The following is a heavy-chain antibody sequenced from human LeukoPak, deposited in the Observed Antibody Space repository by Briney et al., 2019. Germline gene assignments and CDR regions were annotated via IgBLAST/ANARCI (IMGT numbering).Heavy chain of an antibody. D-gene: IGHD6-6*01. Sequence: SVKVSCKASGGTFSSYAISWVRQAPGQGLEWMGGIIPIFGTANYAQKFQGRVTITADESTSTAYMELSSLRSDDTAVYYCARDSTYSSSWAWGYYYGMDVWGQGTTVTVSS. V-gene: IGHV1-69*01. J-gene: IGHJ6*02. CDR3: ARDSTYSSSWAWGYYYGMDV. CDR2: IIPIFGTA. CDR1: GGTFSSYA.